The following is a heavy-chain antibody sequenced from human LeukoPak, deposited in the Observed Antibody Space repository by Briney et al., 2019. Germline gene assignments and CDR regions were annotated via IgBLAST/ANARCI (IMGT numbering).Heavy chain of an antibody. Sequence: SETLSLTCSLSGGGFSSLFWSWIRQPAGKGLEWIGRIDASGTTDYNPSLRSRVTMSVDTSKSHFSLQVTSLTAADTAVYYCARGISVPCRDTTCRQYYFGFWGQGALVTVSS. CDR1: GGGFSSLF. CDR3: ARGISVPCRDTTCRQYYFGF. D-gene: IGHD3-16*02. J-gene: IGHJ4*02. CDR2: IDASGTT. V-gene: IGHV4-4*07.